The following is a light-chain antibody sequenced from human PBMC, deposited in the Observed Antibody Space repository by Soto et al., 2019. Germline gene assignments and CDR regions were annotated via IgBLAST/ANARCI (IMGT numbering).Light chain of an antibody. CDR2: EVS. CDR1: SSDVGSYNL. J-gene: IGLJ1*01. V-gene: IGLV2-23*02. Sequence: ALTQPASVSGSPGQSITLSCTGTSSDVGSYNLVSWYQQHPGKAPKLMIYEVSKRPSGVSNRFSGSKSGNTASLTISGLQAEDEADYYCCSYAGSSTPYVFGTGTKVTVL. CDR3: CSYAGSSTPYV.